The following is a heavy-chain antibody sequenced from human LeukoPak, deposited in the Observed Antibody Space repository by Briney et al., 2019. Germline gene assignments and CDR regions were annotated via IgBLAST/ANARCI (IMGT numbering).Heavy chain of an antibody. D-gene: IGHD4-23*01. Sequence: SETLSLACTVSNGSMTNNYWSWIRQPPGKGLEWIGYVYSSGSTIYKPSLKSRVTISIDTSKNQFSLKLISVTAADTAVYYCARFSQTVVTPVWYFDLWGRGTLVTV. V-gene: IGHV4-59*01. J-gene: IGHJ2*01. CDR2: VYSSGST. CDR3: ARFSQTVVTPVWYFDL. CDR1: NGSMTNNY.